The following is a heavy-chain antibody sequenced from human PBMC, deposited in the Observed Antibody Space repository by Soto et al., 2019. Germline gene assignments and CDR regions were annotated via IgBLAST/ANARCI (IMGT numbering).Heavy chain of an antibody. D-gene: IGHD1-26*01. V-gene: IGHV1-46*01. J-gene: IGHJ4*02. Sequence: ASVKVSCKASGYTFTDYRMHWVRQAPGQGLEWMGMINPSGGSTSYAQKFQGRVTMTRDTSTSTVCMELSRLRSEDTAVYYCARELGAWGQGTLVTVSS. CDR2: INPSGGST. CDR1: GYTFTDYR. CDR3: ARELGA.